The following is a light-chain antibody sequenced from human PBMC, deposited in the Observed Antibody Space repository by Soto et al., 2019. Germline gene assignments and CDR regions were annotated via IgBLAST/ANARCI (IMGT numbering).Light chain of an antibody. CDR2: DAS. J-gene: IGKJ4*01. V-gene: IGKV3-15*01. CDR1: QAVGSN. CDR3: QHFNNWRHMPA. Sequence: IVLTQSPATLSVSPGERATLSCRASQAVGSNLAWYQQRPGQAPRLLIYDASTRATGIPHRFSGGGSGTDFTLTISSLQSDDFAVSYCQHFNNWRHMPAFGGGTKLAIK.